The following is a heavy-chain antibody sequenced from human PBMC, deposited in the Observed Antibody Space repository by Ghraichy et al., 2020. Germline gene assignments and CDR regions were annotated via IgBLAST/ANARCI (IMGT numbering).Heavy chain of an antibody. D-gene: IGHD1-26*01. CDR3: WSDGQERTQSSNWFDR. J-gene: IGHJ5*02. V-gene: IGHV3-48*02. CDR2: ISSSSSTL. Sequence: GGSLRLSCAASGFTFSSYSMNWVRQAPGKGLEWVSYISSSSSTLYYADSVKGRVTIARDNAKDSLDLQMSSLRDEETAVSYWWSDGQERTQSSNWFDRWGQGTLVTVST. CDR1: GFTFSSYS.